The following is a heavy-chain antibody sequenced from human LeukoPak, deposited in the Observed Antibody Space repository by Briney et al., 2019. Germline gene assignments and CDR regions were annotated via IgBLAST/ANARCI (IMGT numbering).Heavy chain of an antibody. CDR1: GGSFSGYY. CDR2: INHSGST. V-gene: IGHV4-34*01. J-gene: IGHJ5*02. D-gene: IGHD3-16*01. CDR3: ARGRLRNWFDP. Sequence: SETLSLTCAVYGGSFSGYYWSWIRQPPGKGLEWIGEINHSGSTNYNPSLKSRVTITVDTSKNQFSLKLSSVTAADTAVYYCARGRLRNWFDPWGQGTLVTVSS.